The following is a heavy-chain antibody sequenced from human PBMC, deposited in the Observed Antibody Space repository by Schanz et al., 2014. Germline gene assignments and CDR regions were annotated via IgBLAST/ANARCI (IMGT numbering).Heavy chain of an antibody. CDR1: GYIFGSHG. J-gene: IGHJ4*02. CDR2: INAHTGNT. V-gene: IGHV1-18*01. Sequence: QLMQSGSEVRKPGASVKVSCKASGYIFGSHGMTWVRQAPGQGPELMGWINAHTGNTQYAQKFQGRVTMTRDTSTSTVYMELSSLRSEDTAVYYSARDGEAAAGCDYWGQGTLVTVSS. D-gene: IGHD6-13*01. CDR3: ARDGEAAAGCDY.